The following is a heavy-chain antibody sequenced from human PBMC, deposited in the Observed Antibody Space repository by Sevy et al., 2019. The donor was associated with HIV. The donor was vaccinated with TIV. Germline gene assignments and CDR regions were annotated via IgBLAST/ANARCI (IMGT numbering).Heavy chain of an antibody. V-gene: IGHV3-30-3*02. CDR1: GFTFSSYA. CDR3: AKITMVRGVVGGFDY. J-gene: IGHJ4*02. D-gene: IGHD3-10*01. Sequence: GGSLRLSCAASGFTFSSYAMHWVRQAPGKGLEWVAVLSYDGSNKYYADAVKGRLPISRDNSKNTLYLKMNSLRAEDTAVYYCAKITMVRGVVGGFDYWGQGTLVTVSS. CDR2: LSYDGSNK.